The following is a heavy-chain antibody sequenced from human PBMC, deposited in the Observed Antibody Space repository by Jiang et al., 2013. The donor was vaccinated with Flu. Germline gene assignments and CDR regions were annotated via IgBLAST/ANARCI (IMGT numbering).Heavy chain of an antibody. V-gene: IGHV4-39*01. Sequence: SLTCSVSGASISSTHYYWGWFRQPPRKGAGVDLRLSLIWDHLLQPSLKSRLTISVDTSKNQFSLRLSSVTAADTAAYYCAGQPEGHDYGNHWGQGTLVTVSS. D-gene: IGHD4-17*01. CDR3: AGQPEGHDYGNH. J-gene: IGHJ5*02. CDR2: SLIWDH. CDR1: GASISSTHYY.